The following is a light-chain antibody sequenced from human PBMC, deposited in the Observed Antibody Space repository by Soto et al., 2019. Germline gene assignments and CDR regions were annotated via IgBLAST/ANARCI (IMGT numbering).Light chain of an antibody. J-gene: IGKJ4*01. V-gene: IGKV1-27*01. CDR2: AAS. CDR1: QGINNH. CDR3: QNYNSAPPAGT. Sequence: DFQMTQSPSSLSASVGDRVTITCRASQGINNHLAWFQQKPGKVPKVLIYAASTLQSGVPSRFSGSGSGTDLTLTLSSLQPEDVATYNCQNYNSAPPAGTFGGGTKVEIK.